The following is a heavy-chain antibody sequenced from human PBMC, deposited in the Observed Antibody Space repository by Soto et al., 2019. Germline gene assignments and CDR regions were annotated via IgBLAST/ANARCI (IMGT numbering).Heavy chain of an antibody. CDR2: INPNSGGT. J-gene: IGHJ4*02. Sequence: SCKASGYTFTGYYMHWVRQAPGQGLEWMGWINPNSGGTNYAQKFQGWVTTTRDTSISTAYMELSRLRSDDTAVYYCARDLGYSYGYGFDYWGQGTLVTVSS. D-gene: IGHD5-18*01. CDR1: GYTFTGYY. V-gene: IGHV1-2*04. CDR3: ARDLGYSYGYGFDY.